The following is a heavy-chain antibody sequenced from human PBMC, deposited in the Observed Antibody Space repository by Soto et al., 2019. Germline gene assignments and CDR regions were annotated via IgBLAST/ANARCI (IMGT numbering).Heavy chain of an antibody. J-gene: IGHJ6*02. CDR3: ARPEGYSSSSGYYYDGMDV. V-gene: IGHV1-69*06. Sequence: QVQLVQSGAEVKKPGSSVKVSCKASGGTFSSYAISWVRQAPGQGLEWMGGIIPIFGTANYAQKFQGRVTITADKSTGTAYMELSSLRSEDTAVYYCARPEGYSSSSGYYYDGMDVWGQGTTVTVSS. CDR1: GGTFSSYA. D-gene: IGHD6-6*01. CDR2: IIPIFGTA.